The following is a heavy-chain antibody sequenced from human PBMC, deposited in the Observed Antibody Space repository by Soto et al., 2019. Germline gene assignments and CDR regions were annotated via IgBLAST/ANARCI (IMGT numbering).Heavy chain of an antibody. CDR3: ARDLGNRGFYDRCPLDC. Sequence: QVQLVESGGGVVQPGRSLRLSCAASGFSFSGYAMHWVRQAPGKGLEWVAVISYDGSNKYYADSVKGRFTISRDNSKNTLYLQMESLRAEDKAGYYCARDLGNRGFYDRCPLDCWGPGTLVTVSS. J-gene: IGHJ4*03. CDR1: GFSFSGYA. CDR2: ISYDGSNK. V-gene: IGHV3-30-3*01. D-gene: IGHD3-16*01.